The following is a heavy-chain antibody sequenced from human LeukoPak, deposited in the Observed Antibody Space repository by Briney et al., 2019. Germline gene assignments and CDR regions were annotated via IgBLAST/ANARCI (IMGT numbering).Heavy chain of an antibody. CDR2: INPSGGST. J-gene: IGHJ5*02. CDR1: GYTFTSYY. D-gene: IGHD3-10*01. CDR3: GWVGSVRDEAWWFNP. Sequence: ASVKVSCKASGYTFTSYYMHWVRQAPGQGLGWMGIINPSGGSTSYAQKFQGRVTLTRDMSTSTDYLELSSLSSEDTVVYYCGWVGSVRDEAWWFNPWGQGTLVTVSS. V-gene: IGHV1-46*01.